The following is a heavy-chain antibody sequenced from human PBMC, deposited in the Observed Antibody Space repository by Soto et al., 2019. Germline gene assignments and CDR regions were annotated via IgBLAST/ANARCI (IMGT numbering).Heavy chain of an antibody. CDR3: ARGRGDGYNQNWYFDL. CDR2: INNGGSS. V-gene: IGHV4-34*01. Sequence: SETLSLTCAVYGGPFSGYYWSWIRQPPGKGLEWIGEINNGGSSNYNPSLKSRGSMSVGTSNNQFSLKLTSVTAADTAVYYCARGRGDGYNQNWYFDLWGRGTLVTVSS. J-gene: IGHJ2*01. D-gene: IGHD3-10*01. CDR1: GGPFSGYY.